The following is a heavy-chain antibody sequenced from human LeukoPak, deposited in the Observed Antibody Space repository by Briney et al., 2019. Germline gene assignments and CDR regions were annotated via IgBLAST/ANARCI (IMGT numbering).Heavy chain of an antibody. Sequence: GGSLRLSCAASGFTFSSYGMNWVRQAPGKGLEWVSYISSSGSTIYYADSVKGRFTISRDNAKNSLYLQMNSLRAEDTAVYYCARDHGGLGYPDYWGHGTLVTVSS. CDR3: ARDHGGLGYPDY. D-gene: IGHD4-23*01. CDR2: ISSSGSTI. J-gene: IGHJ4*01. V-gene: IGHV3-48*03. CDR1: GFTFSSYG.